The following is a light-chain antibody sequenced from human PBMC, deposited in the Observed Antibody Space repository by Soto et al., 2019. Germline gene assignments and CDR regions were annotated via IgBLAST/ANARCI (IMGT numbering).Light chain of an antibody. Sequence: DIQMTQSPSSVSASVGDTVTITCRASHIISSWLAWYQQKPGKAPKLLIYAASRLQSGVPSRFSGSESGADVTLTINCLQPEDVATYFCLQTNNFPYTFGQGTKLEIK. CDR3: LQTNNFPYT. V-gene: IGKV1-12*02. CDR2: AAS. J-gene: IGKJ2*01. CDR1: HIISSW.